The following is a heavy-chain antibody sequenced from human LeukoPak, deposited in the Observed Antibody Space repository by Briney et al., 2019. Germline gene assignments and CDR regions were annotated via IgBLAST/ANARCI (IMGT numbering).Heavy chain of an antibody. J-gene: IGHJ4*02. D-gene: IGHD1-26*01. CDR1: GGTFSSYA. CDR3: ARVDRVGASRGCDY. Sequence: GASVKVSCKASGGTFSSYAISWVRQAPGQGLEWMGGIIPIFGTANYAQKLQGRVTMTTDTSTSTGYMELRSLRSDDTAVYYCARVDRVGASRGCDYWGQGTLVTVSS. V-gene: IGHV1-69*05. CDR2: IIPIFGTA.